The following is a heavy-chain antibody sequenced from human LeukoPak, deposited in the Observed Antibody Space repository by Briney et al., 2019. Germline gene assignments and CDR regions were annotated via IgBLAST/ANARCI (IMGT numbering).Heavy chain of an antibody. Sequence: SEILSLTCAVSGGSISSSNWWSWVRQPPGKGLEWIGYIYHSGSTYYNPSLKSRVTISVDRSKNQFSLKLSSVTAADTAVYYCARESGYSYGTFDYWGQGTLVTVSS. J-gene: IGHJ4*02. CDR1: GGSISSSNW. V-gene: IGHV4-4*02. CDR2: IYHSGST. D-gene: IGHD5-18*01. CDR3: ARESGYSYGTFDY.